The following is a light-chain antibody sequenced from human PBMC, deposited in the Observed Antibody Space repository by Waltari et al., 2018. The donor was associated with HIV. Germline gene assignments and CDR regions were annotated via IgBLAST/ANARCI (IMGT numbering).Light chain of an antibody. CDR3: QQRSNWPPRGGFT. CDR2: GAS. CDR1: QQITGNY. Sequence: EIVLTQSPGTLSLSPGERATLSCRASQQITGNYLAWYQQKPGQAPRLLIYGASNRATGIPDRFSGRGSGTDFTLIISRLEPEDFAVYYCQQRSNWPPRGGFTFGPGTKVDIK. V-gene: IGKV3D-20*02. J-gene: IGKJ3*01.